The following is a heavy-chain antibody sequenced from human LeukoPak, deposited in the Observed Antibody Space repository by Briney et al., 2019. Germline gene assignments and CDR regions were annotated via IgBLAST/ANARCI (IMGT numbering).Heavy chain of an antibody. CDR1: GFTFDDYT. D-gene: IGHD2-2*01. CDR3: ARTPQKYCGSTSCFNWFDS. V-gene: IGHV3-43*01. Sequence: GGSLRLSCAASGFTFDDYTMHWVLQAPGKGLEWLSLLTWDGGRTYYAGSVKGRFTISRDNSKNTLYLQMNSLRTEDTALYYCARTPQKYCGSTSCFNWFDSWGQGTLVTVSS. J-gene: IGHJ5*01. CDR2: LTWDGGRT.